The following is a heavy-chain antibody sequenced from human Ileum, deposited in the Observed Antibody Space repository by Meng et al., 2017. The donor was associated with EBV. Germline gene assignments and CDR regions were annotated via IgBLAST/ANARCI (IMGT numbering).Heavy chain of an antibody. CDR3: GRDYCSSTACYFSKIDP. D-gene: IGHD2-2*01. Sequence: HVKLVQSEAAVKKPGASLKVSCKPSGYDFTSHGISWVREAPGQGLEWRGWINTHNRNTKYAQNFQGRVTMTTDTSTSTAYMELRSLRSDDTAVYYCGRDYCSSTACYFSKIDPWGQGTLVTVSS. J-gene: IGHJ5*02. CDR2: INTHNRNT. V-gene: IGHV1-18*01. CDR1: GYDFTSHG.